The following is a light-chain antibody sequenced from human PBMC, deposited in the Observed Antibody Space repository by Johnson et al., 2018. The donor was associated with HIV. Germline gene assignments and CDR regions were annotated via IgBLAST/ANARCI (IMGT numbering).Light chain of an antibody. V-gene: IGLV1-51*02. J-gene: IGLJ1*01. Sequence: QSVLTQPPSVSAAPGQKVTISCSGSSSNIGNNYVSWYQQLPGTAPKLLIYENNKRPSGIPDRFSGSKSGTSATLDITGLQTGDEADYYFGTWDSSLSAGGVFGTGTKVTVL. CDR2: ENN. CDR3: GTWDSSLSAGGV. CDR1: SSNIGNNY.